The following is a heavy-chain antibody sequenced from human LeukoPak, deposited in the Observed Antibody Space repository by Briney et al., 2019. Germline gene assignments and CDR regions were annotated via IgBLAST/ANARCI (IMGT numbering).Heavy chain of an antibody. V-gene: IGHV4-59*02. D-gene: IGHD1-26*01. Sequence: SETLSLTCTVSGGSVSSYYWSWIRQPPGEGLEWIGYIYYSGSTKYNPSLKSRVTISVDTSKNQFSLKVSSVTAADTAVYYCATDNADGIVGYWGQGTLVTVSS. CDR3: ATDNADGIVGY. J-gene: IGHJ4*02. CDR2: IYYSGST. CDR1: GGSVSSYY.